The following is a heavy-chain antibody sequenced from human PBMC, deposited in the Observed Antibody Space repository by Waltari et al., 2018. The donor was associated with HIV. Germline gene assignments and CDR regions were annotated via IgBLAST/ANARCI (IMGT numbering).Heavy chain of an antibody. V-gene: IGHV5-51*01. J-gene: IGHJ4*02. CDR1: GSSVTSHW. CDR2: IYPGDSDT. D-gene: IGHD7-27*01. CDR3: ARGGDWGDPLDY. Sequence: EAQLVQSAAEVNKPGESLKISCKRSGSSVTSHWIGCVRQMPGKGLEWMGIIYPGDSDTRYSPSFQGQVTLSADKSISTAYLQWSSLKASDTAMYYCARGGDWGDPLDYWGQGTLVTVSS.